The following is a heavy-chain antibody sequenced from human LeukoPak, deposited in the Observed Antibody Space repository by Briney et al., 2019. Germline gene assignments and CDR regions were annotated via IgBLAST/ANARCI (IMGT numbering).Heavy chain of an antibody. D-gene: IGHD2-15*01. V-gene: IGHV3-23*01. CDR2: ICSNDNNT. CDR3: AKGTSSSCYSAPNY. CDR1: GFTFSSYA. J-gene: IGHJ4*02. Sequence: GGSLRLSCAASGFTFSSYAMNWVRQAPGKGLEWVSAICSNDNNTYYANSVKGRFTISRDNSKNTLSLQLDSLRAEDTAVYYCAKGTSSSCYSAPNYWGQGTLVTVSS.